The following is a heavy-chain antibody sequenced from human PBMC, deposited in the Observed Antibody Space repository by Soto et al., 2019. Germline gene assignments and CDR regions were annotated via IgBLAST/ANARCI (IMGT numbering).Heavy chain of an antibody. D-gene: IGHD6-19*01. V-gene: IGHV4-59*11. CDR3: ARVGSSGWSPNY. CDR1: GGSISGHY. Sequence: SETLSPTCTVSGGSISGHYWIWIRQPPGEGMEWIGYIFYSGSTTYNNNPSLKSRVTISVDTSKNQFSLRLSSVTAADTAVYYCARVGSSGWSPNYWGQGTLVTVSS. CDR2: IFYSGSTTY. J-gene: IGHJ4*02.